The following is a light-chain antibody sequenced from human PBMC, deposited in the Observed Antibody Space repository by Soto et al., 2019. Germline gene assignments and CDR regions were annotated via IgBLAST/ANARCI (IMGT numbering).Light chain of an antibody. J-gene: IGKJ1*01. CDR2: GAS. Sequence: EIVLTQSPGTLSLSPRERATLSCRASQSVSSSYLAWYQHKPGQAPRLLIYGASSRAPGIPDRFSGSGSGTDFTLTISRLEPEEFAVYYCQQYAASPRTFGQGTQVEVK. CDR1: QSVSSSY. V-gene: IGKV3-20*01. CDR3: QQYAASPRT.